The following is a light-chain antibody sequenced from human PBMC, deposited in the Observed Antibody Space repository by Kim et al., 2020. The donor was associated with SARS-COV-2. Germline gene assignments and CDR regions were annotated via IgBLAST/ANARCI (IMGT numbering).Light chain of an antibody. CDR3: KSRDSRGKVV. V-gene: IGLV3-19*01. CDR1: SLRSFY. J-gene: IGLJ2*01. Sequence: SYELTHDPAVSVALGQTVRITCHGDSLRSFYATWYQQRPRQAPVLVIYGRNNRPSGIPDRFSGSCSGNTASLTITGAHAADEADYYCKSRDSRGKVVFGGGTKVTVL. CDR2: GRN.